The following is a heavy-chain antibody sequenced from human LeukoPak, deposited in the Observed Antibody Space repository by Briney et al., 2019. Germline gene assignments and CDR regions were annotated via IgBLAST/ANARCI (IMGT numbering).Heavy chain of an antibody. CDR3: ARPTGYSSGWYDY. CDR2: INPNSGGT. V-gene: IGHV1-2*02. CDR1: GYTFTGYY. D-gene: IGHD6-19*01. Sequence: ASVKVSCKASGYTFTGYYMHWVRQAPGQRLEWMGWINPNSGGTNYAQKFQGRVTMTRDTSISTAYMELSRLRSDDTAVYYCARPTGYSSGWYDYWGQGTLVTVSS. J-gene: IGHJ4*02.